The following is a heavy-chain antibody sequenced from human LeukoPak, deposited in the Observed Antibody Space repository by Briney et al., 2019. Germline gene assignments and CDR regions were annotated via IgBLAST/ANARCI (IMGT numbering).Heavy chain of an antibody. CDR1: GFTFSSYG. J-gene: IGHJ6*03. Sequence: PGRSLRLSCAASGFTFSSYGMHWLRQAPGKGLEWVAVIWYDGSNKYYADSVKGRFTISRDNSKNTLYLQMNSLRAEDTAVYYCARGMTGQQLVYYYYYYMDVWGKGITVTVSS. D-gene: IGHD6-13*01. CDR3: ARGMTGQQLVYYYYYYMDV. V-gene: IGHV3-33*01. CDR2: IWYDGSNK.